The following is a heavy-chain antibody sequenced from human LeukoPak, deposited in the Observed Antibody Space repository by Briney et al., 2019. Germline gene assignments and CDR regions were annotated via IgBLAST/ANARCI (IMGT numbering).Heavy chain of an antibody. Sequence: GESLKISCKGSGYSFTSYWIGCVRQMPGKGLEWMGIIYPGDSDTRYRPSFQGQVTISADKSISTAYLQWSSLKASDTAMYYCATSYYYDSSGYYPYYFDYWGQGTLVTVSS. CDR2: IYPGDSDT. J-gene: IGHJ4*02. V-gene: IGHV5-51*01. D-gene: IGHD3-22*01. CDR1: GYSFTSYW. CDR3: ATSYYYDSSGYYPYYFDY.